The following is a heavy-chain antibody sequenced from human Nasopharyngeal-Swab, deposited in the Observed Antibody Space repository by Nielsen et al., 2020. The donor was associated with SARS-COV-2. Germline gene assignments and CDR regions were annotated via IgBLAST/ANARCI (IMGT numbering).Heavy chain of an antibody. V-gene: IGHV3-23*01. J-gene: IGHJ6*02. Sequence: GGSLRLSCAASGLTFSSYAMSWVRQAPGKGLEWVSAISGSGGSTYYADSVKGRFTISRDNSKNTLYLQMSSLRAEDTAVYYFAKDLAVAGTGDYYYYYGLDVWGQGTTVTVSS. CDR2: ISGSGGST. D-gene: IGHD6-19*01. CDR3: AKDLAVAGTGDYYYYYGLDV. CDR1: GLTFSSYA.